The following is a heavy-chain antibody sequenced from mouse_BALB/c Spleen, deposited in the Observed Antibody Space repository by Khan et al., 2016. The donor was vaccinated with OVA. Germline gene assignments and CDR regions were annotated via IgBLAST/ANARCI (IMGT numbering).Heavy chain of an antibody. D-gene: IGHD1-1*02. J-gene: IGHJ1*01. Sequence: QVQLQQSGAELVRPGASVRLSCKASGYSFTSYWMNWVKQRPGQGLEWIGIIHPSDSETRLNQKFKDKATLTVDKSSSTAYMQLSSPTSEDSTVXYYARGTTTSYWYFDVWGAGTTVTVSS. CDR2: IHPSDSET. V-gene: IGHV1S82*01. CDR3: ARGTTTSYWYFDV. CDR1: GYSFTSYW.